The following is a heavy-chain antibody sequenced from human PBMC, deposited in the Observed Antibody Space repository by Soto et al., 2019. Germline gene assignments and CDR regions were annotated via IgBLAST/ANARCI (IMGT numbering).Heavy chain of an antibody. V-gene: IGHV3-30*18. J-gene: IGHJ4*02. CDR1: GFTFNTFG. D-gene: IGHD2-2*01. CDR2: ISYDGSDK. CDR3: AKSPNFYCSSYHCYKYYFDY. Sequence: QEQLVESGGGVVLPGRSLRLSCAASGFTFNTFGMHWVRQAPGKGLEWVAVISYDGSDKYYSDSVRGRFTISRDNSMNTLYLQMNSLRTEDTAVCYCAKSPNFYCSSYHCYKYYFDYWGQGTLVTVSS.